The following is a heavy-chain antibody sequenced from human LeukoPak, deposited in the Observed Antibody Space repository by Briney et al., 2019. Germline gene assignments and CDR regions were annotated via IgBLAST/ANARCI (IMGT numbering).Heavy chain of an antibody. CDR2: MNPNRGQT. J-gene: IGHJ5*02. D-gene: IGHD1-26*01. V-gene: IGHV1-8*02. CDR3: ARGRIVGGLDP. Sequence: ASVKVSCKASGYGFTSYDINWVRQAPGQGLEWMGWMNPNRGQTGYAQKFQGRVTMTRDTSTNTAYLELSSLRSEDTAVYYCARGRIVGGLDPWGQGILVTVSS. CDR1: GYGFTSYD.